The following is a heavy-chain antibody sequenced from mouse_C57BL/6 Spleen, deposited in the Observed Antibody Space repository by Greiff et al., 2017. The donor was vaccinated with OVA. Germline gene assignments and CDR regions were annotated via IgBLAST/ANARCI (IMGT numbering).Heavy chain of an antibody. D-gene: IGHD2-4*01. CDR2: ISYDGSN. J-gene: IGHJ2*01. CDR3: ASIYYDYDGYY. CDR1: GYSITSGYY. Sequence: ESGPGLVKPSQSLSLTCSVTGYSITSGYYWNWIRQFPGNKLEWMGYISYDGSNNYNPSLKNRISITRDTSKNQFFLKLNSVTTEDTATYYCASIYYDYDGYYWGQGTTLTVSS. V-gene: IGHV3-6*01.